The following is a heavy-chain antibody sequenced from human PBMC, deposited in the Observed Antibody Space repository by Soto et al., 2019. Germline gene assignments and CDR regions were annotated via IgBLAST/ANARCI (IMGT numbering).Heavy chain of an antibody. CDR3: ARGGGGYYGSGSYRYFDY. V-gene: IGHV4-34*01. D-gene: IGHD3-10*01. J-gene: IGHJ4*02. Sequence: SETLSLTCAVYGGSFSGYYWSWIRQPPGKGLEWIGEINHSGSTNYNPSLKSRVTISVDTSKNQFSLKLSSVTAADTAVYYCARGGGGYYGSGSYRYFDYWGQGTLVTVSS. CDR2: INHSGST. CDR1: GGSFSGYY.